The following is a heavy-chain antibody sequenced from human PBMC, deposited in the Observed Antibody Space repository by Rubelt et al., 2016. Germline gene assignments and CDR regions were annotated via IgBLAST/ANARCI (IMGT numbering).Heavy chain of an antibody. CDR2: VYSTGSP. Sequence: QVQLQESGPGLVKPSETLSLTCTVSGGSVTYYYWSWVRQPPGKGLEWIGNVYSTGSPQYNPSFTGRVTLSEDTSKNPVAPRLTPVTSADTAVYLCARHQWLLHPFDYCGQGTQVT. CDR1: GGSVTYYY. V-gene: IGHV4-59*08. J-gene: IGHJ4*02. D-gene: IGHD6-19*01. CDR3: ARHQWLLHPFDY.